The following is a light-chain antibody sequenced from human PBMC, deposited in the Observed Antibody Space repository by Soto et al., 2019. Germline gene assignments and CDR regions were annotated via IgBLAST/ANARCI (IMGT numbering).Light chain of an antibody. CDR3: SSYASSSPFV. J-gene: IGLJ1*01. CDR2: DVS. CDR1: GSDVGGYKY. V-gene: IGLV2-14*01. Sequence: QSVLTQPASVSGSPGQSITISCTGTGSDVGGYKYVSWYQQLPGNAPKLMIYDVSYRPSGVSDRFSGSKSGNTASLIISGLQAEDEADYYCSSYASSSPFVFGTGTKVTVL.